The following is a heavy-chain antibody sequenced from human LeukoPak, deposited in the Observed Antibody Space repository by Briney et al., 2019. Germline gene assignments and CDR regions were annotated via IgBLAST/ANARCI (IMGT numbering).Heavy chain of an antibody. V-gene: IGHV1-2*02. CDR3: ARVLYSSGWDYYYGMDV. CDR1: GYTLTGYY. D-gene: IGHD6-19*01. CDR2: INPNSGGT. J-gene: IGHJ6*02. Sequence: ASVKVSCKASGYTLTGYYMHWVRQAPGQGLEWMGWINPNSGGTNYAQKFQGRVTMTRDTSISTAYMELSRLRSDDTAVYYCARVLYSSGWDYYYGMDVWGQGTTVTVSS.